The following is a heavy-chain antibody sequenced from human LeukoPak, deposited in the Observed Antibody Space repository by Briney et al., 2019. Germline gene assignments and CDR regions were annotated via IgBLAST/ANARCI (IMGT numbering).Heavy chain of an antibody. Sequence: GGSLRLSCAASGFTFSNYGMHWVRQAPGKGLEWVSYISSSSSTKYYADSVKGRFTISRDSAKNSLYLQMNSLRAEDTAVYYCARDHQFDSSGYYYHSPDAFDIWGQGTMVTVSS. V-gene: IGHV3-48*04. J-gene: IGHJ3*02. CDR1: GFTFSNYG. CDR2: ISSSSSTK. CDR3: ARDHQFDSSGYYYHSPDAFDI. D-gene: IGHD3-22*01.